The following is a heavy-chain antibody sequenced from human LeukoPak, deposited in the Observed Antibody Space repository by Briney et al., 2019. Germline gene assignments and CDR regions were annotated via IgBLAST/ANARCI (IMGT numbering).Heavy chain of an antibody. V-gene: IGHV4-4*07. J-gene: IGHJ3*02. Sequence: SETLSLTCTVSGGSISSYYWSWIRQPAGKGLEWIGRIYTSGSTNYNPSLKSRVTMSVDTSKNQFSLKLSSLTAADTAVYYCARDYDILTGYYGGDAFDIWGQGTMVTVSS. CDR2: IYTSGST. D-gene: IGHD3-9*01. CDR1: GGSISSYY. CDR3: ARDYDILTGYYGGDAFDI.